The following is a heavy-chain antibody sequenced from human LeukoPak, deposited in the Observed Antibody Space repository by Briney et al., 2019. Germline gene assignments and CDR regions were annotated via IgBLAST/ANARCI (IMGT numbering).Heavy chain of an antibody. J-gene: IGHJ4*02. CDR3: ARAQVPYYYDSSGYHFDY. CDR1: GGSISSSSYY. V-gene: IGHV4-39*07. CDR2: IYYSGST. D-gene: IGHD3-22*01. Sequence: SSETLSLTCTVSGGSISSSSYYWGWIRQPPGKGLEWIGSIYYSGSTYYNPSLKSRVTISVDTSKNQFSLKLSSVTAADTAVYYCARAQVPYYYDSSGYHFDYWGQGTLVTDSS.